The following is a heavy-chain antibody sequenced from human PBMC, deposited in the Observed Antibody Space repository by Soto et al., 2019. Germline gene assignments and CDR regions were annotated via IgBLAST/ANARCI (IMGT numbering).Heavy chain of an antibody. Sequence: PEGSRRRSCAAAGFTFSRYIMHWVRQARGKGLEWIATISSTSTNIYYADSVKGRITISRYNPKNSLSLQMDSLRREDTAVYYCTRGIASSSLVTFDVWGQGTMVTVSS. CDR2: ISSTSTNI. CDR3: TRGIASSSLVTFDV. J-gene: IGHJ3*01. D-gene: IGHD2-21*01. V-gene: IGHV3-21*01. CDR1: GFTFSRYI.